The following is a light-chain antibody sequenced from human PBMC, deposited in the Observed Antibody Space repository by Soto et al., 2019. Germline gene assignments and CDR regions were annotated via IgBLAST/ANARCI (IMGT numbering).Light chain of an antibody. CDR2: GAS. CDR3: QQYNNWPRT. Sequence: ETVMTQSPATLSVSPGERATLSCRASQSISSDLAWYQHKPGQAPRLLIYGASITATGIPVRFSGSGSGTEFTLTISSLQSEDFAVYYCQQYNNWPRTFGQGTKLEIK. V-gene: IGKV3-15*01. CDR1: QSISSD. J-gene: IGKJ2*01.